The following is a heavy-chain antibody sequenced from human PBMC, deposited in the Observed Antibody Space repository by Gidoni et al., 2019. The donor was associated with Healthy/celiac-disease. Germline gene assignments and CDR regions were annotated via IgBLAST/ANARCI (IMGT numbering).Heavy chain of an antibody. D-gene: IGHD1-26*01. Sequence: QVQLQQSCPGLVKPSQTLSLPCAIPGDSVSSHRAAWNWIRQSPSRGLEWLGRTYYRSKWYNDYAVSVKSRITINPDTSKNQFSLQLNSVTPEDTAVYYCARAVRDGYNEWELFDYWGQGTLVTVSS. V-gene: IGHV6-1*01. J-gene: IGHJ4*02. CDR2: TYYRSKWYN. CDR1: GDSVSSHRAA. CDR3: ARAVRDGYNEWELFDY.